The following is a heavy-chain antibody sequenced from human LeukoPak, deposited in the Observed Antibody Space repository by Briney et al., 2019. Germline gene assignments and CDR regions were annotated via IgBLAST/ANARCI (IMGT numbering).Heavy chain of an antibody. CDR2: IIPIFGIA. D-gene: IGHD3-3*01. CDR1: GGTFSSYA. CDR3: ATDTTFGVVIRPRFFDY. J-gene: IGHJ4*02. Sequence: SVKVSCKASGGTFSSYAISWVRQAPGQGLEWMGGIIPIFGIANYAQKFQGRVTITTDESTSTAYMELSSLRSEDTAVYYCATDTTFGVVIRPRFFDYWGQGTLVTVSS. V-gene: IGHV1-69*05.